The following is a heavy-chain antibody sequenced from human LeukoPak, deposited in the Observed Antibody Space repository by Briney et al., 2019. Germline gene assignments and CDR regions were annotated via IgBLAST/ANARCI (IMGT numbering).Heavy chain of an antibody. CDR3: ARGGNGDYVDY. Sequence: PSETLSLTCAVYGGSFSGYYWSWIRQPPGKGLEWIGEINYSGSTNYNPSLKSRVTISVDTSKNQFSLKLSSVTAADTAVYYCARGGNGDYVDYWGQGTLVTVSS. V-gene: IGHV4-34*01. CDR1: GGSFSGYY. CDR2: INYSGST. D-gene: IGHD1-1*01. J-gene: IGHJ4*02.